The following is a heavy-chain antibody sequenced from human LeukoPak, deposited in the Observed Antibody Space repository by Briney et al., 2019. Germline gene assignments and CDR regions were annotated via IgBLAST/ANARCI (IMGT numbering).Heavy chain of an antibody. V-gene: IGHV4-59*07. CDR1: GDSMDTYY. CDR2: NSYRESF. Sequence: SDTLSLTCTVSGDSMDTYYWSCIPQTPGKAVECVAYNSYRESFKYYPSLKSRVTPSIDTSKNQFSLVLTSVTAADTAVYYCARFVPVRTHTNSPGFDYWGQGTLVTVSS. CDR3: ARFVPVRTHTNSPGFDY. J-gene: IGHJ4*02. D-gene: IGHD2-21*01.